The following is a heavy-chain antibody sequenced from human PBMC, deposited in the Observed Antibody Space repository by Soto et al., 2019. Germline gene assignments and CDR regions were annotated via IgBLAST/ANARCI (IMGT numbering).Heavy chain of an antibody. V-gene: IGHV1-18*01. D-gene: IGHD1-26*01. CDR1: GYTFTSYG. CDR3: AIIGAPVGATTDLFGYFQH. CDR2: ISAYNGNT. Sequence: ASVKVSCKASGYTFTSYGISWVRQAPGQGLEWMGWISAYNGNTNYAQKLQGRVTMTTDTSTSTAYMELRSLRSDDTAVYYCAIIGAPVGATTDLFGYFQHWGQGTLVTVSS. J-gene: IGHJ1*01.